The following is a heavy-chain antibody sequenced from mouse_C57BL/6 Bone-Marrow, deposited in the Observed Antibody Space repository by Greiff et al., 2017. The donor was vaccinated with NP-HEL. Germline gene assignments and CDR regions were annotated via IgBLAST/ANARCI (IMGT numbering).Heavy chain of an antibody. CDR2: IDPSDSYT. Sequence: VQLQQPGAELVRPGTSVKLSCKASGYTFTSYWMHWVKQRPGQGLEWIGVIDPSDSYTNYNQKFKGKATLTVDTSSSTAYMQLSSLTSEDSAVYYCARLLRGAYWGQGTLVTVSA. V-gene: IGHV1-59*01. J-gene: IGHJ3*01. CDR3: ARLLRGAY. D-gene: IGHD1-1*01. CDR1: GYTFTSYW.